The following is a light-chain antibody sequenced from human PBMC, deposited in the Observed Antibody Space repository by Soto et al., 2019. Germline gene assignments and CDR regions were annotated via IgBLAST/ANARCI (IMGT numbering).Light chain of an antibody. Sequence: QSPYSLSAAVGDRVTIACXASQNINTYLNCYQQKPRNAPKLLNFDAASLQSGVPSRLSGGGSRTDFTLTITSLQPEDFATYYCQQTSSAPFTFGPGTKVDIK. J-gene: IGKJ3*01. V-gene: IGKV1-39*01. CDR2: DAA. CDR3: QQTSSAPFT. CDR1: QNINTY.